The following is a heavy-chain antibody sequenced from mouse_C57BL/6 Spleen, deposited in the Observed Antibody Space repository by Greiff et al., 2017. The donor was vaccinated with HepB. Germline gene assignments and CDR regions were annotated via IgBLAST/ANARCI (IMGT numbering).Heavy chain of an antibody. CDR3: ARAYDYDGTWFAY. J-gene: IGHJ3*01. CDR2: INPYNGGT. V-gene: IGHV1-19*01. Sequence: EVQLQQSGPVLVKPGASVKMSCKASGYTFTDYYMNWVKQSHGKSLEWIGVINPYNGGTSYNQKFKGKATLTVDKSSSTAYMELNSLTSEDSAVYYGARAYDYDGTWFAYWGQGTLVTVSA. CDR1: GYTFTDYY. D-gene: IGHD2-4*01.